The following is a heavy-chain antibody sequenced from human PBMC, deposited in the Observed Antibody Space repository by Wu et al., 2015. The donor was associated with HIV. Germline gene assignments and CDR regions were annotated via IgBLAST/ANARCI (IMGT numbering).Heavy chain of an antibody. J-gene: IGHJ4*02. CDR3: ATPRSPGFSSAWPTYFDF. D-gene: IGHD6-19*01. Sequence: QVHLVQSGAEVKKPGSSVKISCKASGNTFNAVNWLRQAPGQGLEWMGGIIPLFGTTEYAHIFQGRVTITTDESTSTAYMRLSSLTSADTAVYYCATPRSPGFSSAWPTYFDFWGQGTLITVSS. CDR1: GNTFNA. V-gene: IGHV1-69*05. CDR2: IIPLFGTT.